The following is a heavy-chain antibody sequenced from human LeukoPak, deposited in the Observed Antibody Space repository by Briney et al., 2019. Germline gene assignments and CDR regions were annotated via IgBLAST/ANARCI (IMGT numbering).Heavy chain of an antibody. D-gene: IGHD5-18*01. V-gene: IGHV3-74*01. CDR2: INGDGSST. CDR1: GFTITRYW. Sequence: PGGSLRLSCAASGFTITRYWMHWVRQAPGKGLVWVSRINGDGSSTSYADSVKGRFTISRDNAKNTLYLQMNSLRAEDTAVYCCATDKSYGFDSWGQGTLVTVSS. J-gene: IGHJ4*02. CDR3: ATDKSYGFDS.